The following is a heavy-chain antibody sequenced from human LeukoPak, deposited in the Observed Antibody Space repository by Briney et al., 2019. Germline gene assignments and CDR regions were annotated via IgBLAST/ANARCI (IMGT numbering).Heavy chain of an antibody. V-gene: IGHV4-30-2*01. Sequence: SETLSLTCAVSGGSISSGDYSWNWIRQPPGKGLEWIGNIYHSGITHYNPSLKRRVTISVDRSKNQFSLKPSSVTAADTAVYYCARDGYSSGSNDGFDIWGQGTKVTVSS. CDR1: GGSISSGDYS. J-gene: IGHJ3*02. CDR2: IYHSGIT. CDR3: ARDGYSSGSNDGFDI. D-gene: IGHD3-22*01.